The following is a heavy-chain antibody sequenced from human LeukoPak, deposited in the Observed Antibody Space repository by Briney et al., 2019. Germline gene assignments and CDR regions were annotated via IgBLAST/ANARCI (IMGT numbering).Heavy chain of an antibody. CDR2: ISGSGGSI. CDR1: GFTFSSYA. CDR3: AKVPEDGYNFRPFEY. V-gene: IGHV3-23*01. Sequence: GGSLRLSCAGSGFTFSSYAMSWVRQAPGKGLEWVSAISGSGGSIYYADSVKGRFTISRDNSKNTLYLQMNSLRAEDTAVYYCAKVPEDGYNFRPFEYWGQGTLVTVSS. J-gene: IGHJ4*02. D-gene: IGHD5-24*01.